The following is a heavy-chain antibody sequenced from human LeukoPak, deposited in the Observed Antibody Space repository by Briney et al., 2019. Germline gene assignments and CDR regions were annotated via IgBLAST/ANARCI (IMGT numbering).Heavy chain of an antibody. Sequence: SETLSLTCTVSGVPISSYYWSWIRQPPGKGLEWIGYIYSSGGTNYNPSLESRVTISVDTSKNQFSLKLNSVTAADTAVYYCARRGDYFDDWGQGTLVTVSS. J-gene: IGHJ4*02. CDR2: IYSSGGT. CDR1: GVPISSYY. D-gene: IGHD3-16*01. CDR3: ARRGDYFDD. V-gene: IGHV4-59*08.